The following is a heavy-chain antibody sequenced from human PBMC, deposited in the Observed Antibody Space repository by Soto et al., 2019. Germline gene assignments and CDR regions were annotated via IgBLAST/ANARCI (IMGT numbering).Heavy chain of an antibody. D-gene: IGHD2-8*01. J-gene: IGHJ6*02. CDR3: ARGESTDCPNGVCSSSYYFAMHV. V-gene: IGHV1-2*04. CDR2: INPRSGGT. Sequence: ASVKVSCKASGYTFTDYYIYWVRQAPGQGPQWLGKINPRSGGTSRSQQFRGSVTMYRDTSISTASLELHMLTSGDTAVYYCARGESTDCPNGVCSSSYYFAMHVWGQGTTVTVSS. CDR1: GYTFTDYY.